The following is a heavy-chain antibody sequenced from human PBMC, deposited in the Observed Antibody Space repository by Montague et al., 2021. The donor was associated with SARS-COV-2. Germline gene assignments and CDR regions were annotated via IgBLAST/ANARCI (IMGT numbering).Heavy chain of an antibody. CDR1: GDSISINSYY. V-gene: IGHV4-39*02. D-gene: IGHD3-9*01. Sequence: SETLSLTCTVSGDSISINSYYWGWIRQPPGQGLKGIGMIYYIGGHYYIPSLRIPVTMSVDTPKSHFSLNLSSVTAADTAVFYCVRRGDTDSLFPFASWGQGTMVTVSS. CDR3: VRRGDTDSLFPFAS. CDR2: IYYIGGH. J-gene: IGHJ5*02.